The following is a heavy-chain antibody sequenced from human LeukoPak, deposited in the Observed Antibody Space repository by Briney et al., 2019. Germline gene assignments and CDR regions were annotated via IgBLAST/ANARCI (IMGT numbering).Heavy chain of an antibody. J-gene: IGHJ4*02. CDR1: GFTFSDYY. CDR2: ISSSSSYT. V-gene: IGHV3-11*06. CDR3: ARVVSEGFDF. D-gene: IGHD3-22*01. Sequence: GGSLRLSCAASGFTFSDYYMSWIRQAPGKGLEWVSYISSSSSYTNYADSVKGRFTISRDNAKNSLYLQMNSLRAEDTALYYCARVVSEGFDFWGQGTLVTVSS.